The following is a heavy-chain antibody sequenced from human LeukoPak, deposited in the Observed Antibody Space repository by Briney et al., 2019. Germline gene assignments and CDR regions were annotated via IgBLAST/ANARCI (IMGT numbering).Heavy chain of an antibody. V-gene: IGHV3-23*01. J-gene: IGHJ6*02. CDR3: TKKTVGLYGMDV. CDR1: GFTLYNHA. Sequence: GGSLRLSCAASGFTLYNHALACVPHTPGGGLGWGATITGRSGSAYYADSVRGRFIISRDNSQNRLYLQMNSLKTEDTAVYYCTKKTVGLYGMDVWGQGTTVTVSS. CDR2: ITGRSGSA.